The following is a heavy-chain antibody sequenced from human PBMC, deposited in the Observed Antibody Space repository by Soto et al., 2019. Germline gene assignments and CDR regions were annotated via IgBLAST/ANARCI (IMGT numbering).Heavy chain of an antibody. CDR2: IWYDGSNK. V-gene: IGHV3-33*01. CDR3: ATGDKKTYYDFWSGYSTDAFDI. Sequence: GGSLRLSCAASGFTFSSYGMHWVRQAPGKGLEWVAVIWYDGSNKYYADSVKGRFTISGDNSKNTLYLQMNSLRAEDTAVYYCATGDKKTYYDFWSGYSTDAFDIWGQGTMVTVSS. CDR1: GFTFSSYG. D-gene: IGHD3-3*01. J-gene: IGHJ3*02.